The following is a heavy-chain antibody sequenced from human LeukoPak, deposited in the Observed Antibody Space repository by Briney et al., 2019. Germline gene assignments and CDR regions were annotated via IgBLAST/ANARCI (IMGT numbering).Heavy chain of an antibody. Sequence: GGCLRRSCVAAGFAFSSFGMHWVRQAPGKGLEWVAVIWNDGTNKYYADSVKGRFTISRDNSKNTLYLQMNSLRAEDTAVYYCARATVTRWFDPWGQGTLVTVSS. CDR2: IWNDGTNK. V-gene: IGHV3-33*01. CDR3: ARATVTRWFDP. J-gene: IGHJ5*02. CDR1: GFAFSSFG. D-gene: IGHD4-17*01.